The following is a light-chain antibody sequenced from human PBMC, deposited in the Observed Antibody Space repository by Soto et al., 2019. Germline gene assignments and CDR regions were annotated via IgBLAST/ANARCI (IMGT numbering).Light chain of an antibody. Sequence: QSVLTQPASVSGSPGQSITISCSGTSSDIGSYNHVAWYQQFPGKSPKLMIYAVSDRPPGVSDRFSGSKSGITASLTISGLHTEDDGDYYCISYTDRQSYLFGTGTKLTVL. J-gene: IGLJ1*01. CDR2: AVS. V-gene: IGLV2-14*03. CDR3: ISYTDRQSYL. CDR1: SSDIGSYNH.